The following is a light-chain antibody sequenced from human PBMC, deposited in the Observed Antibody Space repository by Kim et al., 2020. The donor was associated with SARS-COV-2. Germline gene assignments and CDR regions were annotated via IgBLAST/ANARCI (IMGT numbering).Light chain of an antibody. J-gene: IGLJ2*01. CDR3: AAWDDTLNVI. CDR1: TSNIGSNT. V-gene: IGLV1-44*01. Sequence: QSVLTQPPSASGTPGQRVTISCSGSTSNIGSNTVNWYQQLPGTAPKLLIYNTNQRPSGVPGRFSGSKSGTSASLAISGLQSEDEAEYYCAAWDDTLNVIFGGRTQLTVL. CDR2: NTN.